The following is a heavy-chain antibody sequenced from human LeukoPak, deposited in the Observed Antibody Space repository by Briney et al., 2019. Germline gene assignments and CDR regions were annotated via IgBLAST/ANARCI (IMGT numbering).Heavy chain of an antibody. D-gene: IGHD1-26*01. CDR3: ARDKWEPRYAFDI. Sequence: SETLSLTCTVSGGSIRSSSYYWGWIRQPPGKGLEWIGNIYYSGSTYYNPSLKSRVTISVDKSKTQFSLKLSSVTAADTAVYYCARDKWEPRYAFDIWGQGTMVTVSS. CDR1: GGSIRSSSYY. V-gene: IGHV4-39*07. CDR2: IYYSGST. J-gene: IGHJ3*02.